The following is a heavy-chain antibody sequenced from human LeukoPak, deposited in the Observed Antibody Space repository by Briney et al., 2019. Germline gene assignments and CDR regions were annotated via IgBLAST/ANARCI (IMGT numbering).Heavy chain of an antibody. J-gene: IGHJ4*02. V-gene: IGHV1-46*01. Sequence: GASVKVSCKASGYTFTNYYMHWVRQAPGQGLEWMGVINPSGGSTSYAQKFQGRVTMTRDTSTSTVYMELSSLRSEDTAVYYCARGHSSDYGDRYYFDYWGQGTLVTVSS. CDR1: GYTFTNYY. D-gene: IGHD4-17*01. CDR3: ARGHSSDYGDRYYFDY. CDR2: INPSGGST.